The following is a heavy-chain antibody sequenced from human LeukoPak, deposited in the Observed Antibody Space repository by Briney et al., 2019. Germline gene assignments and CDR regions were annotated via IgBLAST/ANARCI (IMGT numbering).Heavy chain of an antibody. V-gene: IGHV3-48*01. CDR3: ARVGRYYDILG. Sequence: PGGSLSLSCAASGFTFSSYSMNWVRQAPGKGLEWVSYISSSSSTIYYADSVKGRFTISRDNAKNSLYLQMNSLRAEDTAVYYCARVGRYYDILGWGQGALVTVSS. D-gene: IGHD3-9*01. CDR2: ISSSSSTI. CDR1: GFTFSSYS. J-gene: IGHJ4*02.